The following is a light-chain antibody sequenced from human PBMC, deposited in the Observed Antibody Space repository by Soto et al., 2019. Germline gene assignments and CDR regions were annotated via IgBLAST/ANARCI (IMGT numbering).Light chain of an antibody. CDR3: AARDDSLSGVA. Sequence: QSVLTQPPSASGTPRQRVTISCSGSSSNIGSNYVYWYQQLPGTAPKLLIYRNNQRPSGVPDRFSGSKSGPSASLAISGLRSEDEADYYCAARDDSLSGVAFGGGTKLTVL. CDR1: SSNIGSNY. CDR2: RNN. J-gene: IGLJ2*01. V-gene: IGLV1-47*01.